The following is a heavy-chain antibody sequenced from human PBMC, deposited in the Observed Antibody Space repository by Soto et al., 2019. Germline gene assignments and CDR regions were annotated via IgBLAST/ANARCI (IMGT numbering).Heavy chain of an antibody. CDR1: GGSISSSSYY. Sequence: QLQLQESGPGLVKPSETLSLTCTVSGGSISSSSYYWGWIRQPPGKGLEWIGSIYYSGSTYYNPSLKSRVTISVDTSKNQFSLKLSSVTAADTAVYYCASLFWSGYWDEYNWFDPWGQGTLVTVSS. V-gene: IGHV4-39*01. CDR3: ASLFWSGYWDEYNWFDP. J-gene: IGHJ5*02. CDR2: IYYSGST. D-gene: IGHD3-3*01.